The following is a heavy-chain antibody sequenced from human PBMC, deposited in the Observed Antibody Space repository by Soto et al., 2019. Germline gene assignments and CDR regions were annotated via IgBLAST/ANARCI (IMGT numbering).Heavy chain of an antibody. Sequence: GGSLRLSCAASGFTFSSYGMHWVRQAPGKGLEWVAVISYDGSNKYYADSVKGRFTISRDNSKNTLSLQMNSLSAENTAVSYCAADQRYCGPQGYYNGLDVWGQGTTVTVSS. CDR1: GFTFSSYG. D-gene: IGHD1-26*01. J-gene: IGHJ6*02. CDR2: ISYDGSNK. V-gene: IGHV3-30*03. CDR3: AADQRYCGPQGYYNGLDV.